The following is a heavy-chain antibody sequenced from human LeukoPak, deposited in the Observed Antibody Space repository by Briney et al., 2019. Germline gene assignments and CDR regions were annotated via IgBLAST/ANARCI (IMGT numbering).Heavy chain of an antibody. D-gene: IGHD5-18*01. CDR3: ARVGYSYGPYYYGMDV. CDR2: IYYSGST. CDR1: GGSISSYY. Sequence: SETLSLTCTVSGGSISSYYRSWIRQPPGKGLEWIGYIYYSGSTNYNPSLKSRVTISVDTSKSQFSLKLSSVTAADTAVYYCARVGYSYGPYYYGMDVWGQGTTVTVSS. J-gene: IGHJ6*02. V-gene: IGHV4-59*01.